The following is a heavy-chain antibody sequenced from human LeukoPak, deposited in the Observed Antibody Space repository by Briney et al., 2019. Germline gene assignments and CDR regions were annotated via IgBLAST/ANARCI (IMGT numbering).Heavy chain of an antibody. CDR1: GGTFSSYA. Sequence: SVKVSCKASGGTFSSYAISWVRQAPGQGLEWMGGFIPISGTVNYAQKFQGRVTITADESTSTAYMELSSLRSEDTAVYYCARANYDSSGYYWDRYFDYWGQGTLVTVSS. D-gene: IGHD3-22*01. V-gene: IGHV1-69*01. J-gene: IGHJ4*02. CDR3: ARANYDSSGYYWDRYFDY. CDR2: FIPISGTV.